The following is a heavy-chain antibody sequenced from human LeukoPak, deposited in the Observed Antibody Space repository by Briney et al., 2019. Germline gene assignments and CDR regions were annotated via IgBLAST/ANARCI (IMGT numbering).Heavy chain of an antibody. Sequence: ASVKVSCKASGYTFTSYGISWVRQAPGQGLEWMGWINTNTGNPTYAQGFTGRFVFSLDTSVSTAYPQISSLKAEDTAVYYCARVVYSGSHRGDYWGQGTLVTVSS. CDR1: GYTFTSYG. D-gene: IGHD1-26*01. J-gene: IGHJ4*02. V-gene: IGHV7-4-1*02. CDR3: ARVVYSGSHRGDY. CDR2: INTNTGNP.